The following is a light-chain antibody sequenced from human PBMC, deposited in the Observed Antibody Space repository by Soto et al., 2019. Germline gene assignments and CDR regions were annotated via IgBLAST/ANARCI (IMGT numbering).Light chain of an antibody. CDR1: QNITNY. Sequence: DIQMTQSPSSLSASVGDRVTITCRASQNITNYLNWYQQKPGKAPNLLIFAASNLQRGVPSRFSGSGSGTAFTLTISSLQPEDFATYFCQQSYSSLLFTFGPGT. CDR3: QQSYSSLLFT. V-gene: IGKV1-39*01. CDR2: AAS. J-gene: IGKJ3*01.